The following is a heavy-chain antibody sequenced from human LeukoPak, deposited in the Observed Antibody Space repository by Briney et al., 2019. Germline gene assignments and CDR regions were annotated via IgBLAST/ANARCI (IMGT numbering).Heavy chain of an antibody. D-gene: IGHD6-19*01. J-gene: IGHJ3*02. CDR3: AKGPQWLVRGGAFDI. V-gene: IGHV3-9*03. CDR2: ISWNSGSI. Sequence: PGGSLRLSCAASGFTFDDYAMHWVRQAPGKGLEWVSGISWNSGSIGYADSVKGRFTISRDNAKNSLYLQMNSLRAEDMALYYCAKGPQWLVRGGAFDIWGQGTMVTVSS. CDR1: GFTFDDYA.